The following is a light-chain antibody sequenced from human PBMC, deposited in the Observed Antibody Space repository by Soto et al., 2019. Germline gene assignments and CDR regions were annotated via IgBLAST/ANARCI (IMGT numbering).Light chain of an antibody. CDR1: SSNIGNNY. Sequence: QSVLTQPPSVSAAPGQKVTISCSGSSSNIGNNYVSWYQQLPGTAPKLLIYGNSNRPSGAPDRFSGSKSGTSASLAITGLQAEDEADYYCQSYDNSLSVYVFGTGTKVTVL. V-gene: IGLV1-40*01. CDR3: QSYDNSLSVYV. J-gene: IGLJ1*01. CDR2: GNS.